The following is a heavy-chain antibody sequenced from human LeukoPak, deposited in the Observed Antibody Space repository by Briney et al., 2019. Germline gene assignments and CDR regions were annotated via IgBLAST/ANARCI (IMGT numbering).Heavy chain of an antibody. CDR2: VSPSSSSI. V-gene: IGHV3-48*01. D-gene: IGHD3-3*01. Sequence: GGSLRLSCAASGFTFSSYGMNWVRQAPGTGLEWVSYVSPSSSSIYYADSVKGRFTISRDNAKNSLYLQMNSLRAADTAVYYCARRRFLEWLSSYYYYYMDVWGKGTTVTVSS. CDR1: GFTFSSYG. CDR3: ARRRFLEWLSSYYYYYMDV. J-gene: IGHJ6*03.